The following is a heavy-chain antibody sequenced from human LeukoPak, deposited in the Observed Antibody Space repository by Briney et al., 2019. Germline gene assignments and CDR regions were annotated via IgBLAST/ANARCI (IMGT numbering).Heavy chain of an antibody. J-gene: IGHJ4*02. CDR1: GFTFSSSW. Sequence: PGGSLRLSCAASGFTFSSSWMGWVRQAPGKGLEWVANIKQDGSEKHYVDSVKGRFTISRDNAKNSLYLQMNSLRAEDTAVYYCARDAYYYDSSGYYYYFDYWGQGTLVTVSS. V-gene: IGHV3-7*01. CDR2: IKQDGSEK. D-gene: IGHD3-22*01. CDR3: ARDAYYYDSSGYYYYFDY.